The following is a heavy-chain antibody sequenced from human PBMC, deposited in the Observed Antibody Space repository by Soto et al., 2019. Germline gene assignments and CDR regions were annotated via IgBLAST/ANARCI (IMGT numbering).Heavy chain of an antibody. D-gene: IGHD2-2*03. V-gene: IGHV1-2*02. CDR1: GYSFTDYY. J-gene: IGHJ6*02. CDR3: ARGGYCDTGTCYEGYYYGMDV. CDR2: INPNSGGT. Sequence: QVQMVQSGAEVKKPGASVRVSCKTSGYSFTDYYIHWVRQAPGQGLEWMGWINPNSGGTNYARKFQGRTTLTRDTSINTAYMELSSLTSDDTAVFHCARGGYCDTGTCYEGYYYGMDVWGQGTTVSVSS.